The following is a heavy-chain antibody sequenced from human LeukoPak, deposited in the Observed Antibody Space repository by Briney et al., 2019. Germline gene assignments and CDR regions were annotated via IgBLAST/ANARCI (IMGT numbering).Heavy chain of an antibody. CDR1: GFMFSAYG. Sequence: GGSLRLSCAASGFMFSAYGMHWVRQAPGKGLEWVASIRYDVYYKHYADSVKGRFTISRDNSKNTVYVQMNSLRGEDTAVYYCARDIGYPSGGLLGLFDPWGQGTLVTVSS. CDR3: ARDIGYPSGGLLGLFDP. D-gene: IGHD3-10*01. V-gene: IGHV3-30*02. CDR2: IRYDVYYK. J-gene: IGHJ5*02.